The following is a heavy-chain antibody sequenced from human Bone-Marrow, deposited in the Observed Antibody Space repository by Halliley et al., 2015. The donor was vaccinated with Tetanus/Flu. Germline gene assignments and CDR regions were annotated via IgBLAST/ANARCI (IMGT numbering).Heavy chain of an antibody. CDR2: TYYRSKWYN. V-gene: IGHV6-1*01. Sequence: GLVKPSQTLSLTCAISGDSVSSTSAAWNWIRQSPSRGLEWLGRTYYRSKWYNHYALSVKSRITINPDTSKNHFSLHLDSVTPEDTAVYYCARVDDSWEGYGLDVWGQGTAVSVSS. D-gene: IGHD3-3*01. CDR1: GDSVSSTSAA. CDR3: ARVDDSWEGYGLDV. J-gene: IGHJ6*02.